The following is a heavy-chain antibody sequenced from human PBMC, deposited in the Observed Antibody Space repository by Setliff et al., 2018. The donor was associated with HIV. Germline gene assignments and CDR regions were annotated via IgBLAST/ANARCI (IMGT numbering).Heavy chain of an antibody. CDR2: ISGSAGDT. J-gene: IGHJ4*02. CDR1: GFTFSNYA. Sequence: GGSLRLSCAASGFTFSNYAMSWVRQAPGKGLEWVSGISGSAGDTSYPGSVKGRFTISRENAKNSLYLQMNSLRAGDTAVYYCARGTPRYSSSWPTIDSWGQGTLVTVSS. V-gene: IGHV3-13*01. D-gene: IGHD6-13*01. CDR3: ARGTPRYSSSWPTIDS.